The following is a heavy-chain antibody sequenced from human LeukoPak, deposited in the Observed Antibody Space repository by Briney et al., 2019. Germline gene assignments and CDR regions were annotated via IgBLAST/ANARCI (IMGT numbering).Heavy chain of an antibody. CDR2: MNPNSGNT. CDR3: ARTARAAAGYYYYYYYMDV. CDR1: GYTFTSYD. Sequence: GASVKVSCKASGYTFTSYDMNWVRQATGQGLEWMGWMNPNSGNTGYAQKFQGRVTITRNTSISTAYMELSSLRSEDTAVYYCARTARAAAGYYYYYYYMDVWGKGTTVTVSS. D-gene: IGHD6-13*01. J-gene: IGHJ6*03. V-gene: IGHV1-8*03.